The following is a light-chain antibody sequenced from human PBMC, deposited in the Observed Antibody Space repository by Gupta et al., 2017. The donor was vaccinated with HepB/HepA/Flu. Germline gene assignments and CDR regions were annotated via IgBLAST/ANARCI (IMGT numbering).Light chain of an antibody. V-gene: IGKV1-39*01. Sequence: DIQMTQSPSSLSASVGDRVTIPCRASQSISSYLNWYQQKPGKAPELLIYAASTLQTGVPSRFSGSGSGTDFTLTVSRLQAEDFATYYWQETYDTPRTFGGGTKLEIK. J-gene: IGKJ4*01. CDR2: AAS. CDR3: QETYDTPRT. CDR1: QSISSY.